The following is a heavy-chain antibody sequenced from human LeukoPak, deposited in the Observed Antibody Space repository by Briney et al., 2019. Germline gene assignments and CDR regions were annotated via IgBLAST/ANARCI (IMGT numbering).Heavy chain of an antibody. CDR3: ARALPQADSIFDY. Sequence: MASETLSLTCTVSGGSISSGSYYWSWIRQPAGKGLEWIGRIYTSGSTNYNPSLKSRVTISVDTSKNQFSLKLSSVTAADTAVYYCARALPQADSIFDYWGQGTLVTVSS. D-gene: IGHD2-15*01. CDR1: GGSISSGSYY. CDR2: IYTSGST. V-gene: IGHV4-61*02. J-gene: IGHJ4*02.